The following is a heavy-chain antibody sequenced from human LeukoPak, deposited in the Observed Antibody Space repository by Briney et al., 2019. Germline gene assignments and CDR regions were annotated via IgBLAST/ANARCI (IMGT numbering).Heavy chain of an antibody. D-gene: IGHD2-2*01. J-gene: IGHJ4*02. CDR1: GFTFSSYE. CDR3: ATYCSSTSCYGHY. Sequence: GGSLRLSCAASGFTFSSYEMNWVRQAPGKGLEWVSYISSSGSTIYYADSVKGRFTISRDNAKNSLYLQMNSLRAEDTAVYYCATYCSSTSCYGHYWGQRTLVTVSS. CDR2: ISSSGSTI. V-gene: IGHV3-48*03.